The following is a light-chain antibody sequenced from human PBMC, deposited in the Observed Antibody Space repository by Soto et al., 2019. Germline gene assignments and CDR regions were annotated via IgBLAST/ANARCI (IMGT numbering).Light chain of an antibody. CDR1: SSNIGSHS. CDR2: RSS. J-gene: IGLJ3*02. Sequence: SVLTQPPSASGTPGQRITISCSGSSSNIGSHSVNWYQQLPGTAPKLLIYRSSQRPSGVPDRFSGSKSGTSASLAISGLQSGDEADYYCALWDDSLNGPVFGGGTKVTVL. CDR3: ALWDDSLNGPV. V-gene: IGLV1-44*01.